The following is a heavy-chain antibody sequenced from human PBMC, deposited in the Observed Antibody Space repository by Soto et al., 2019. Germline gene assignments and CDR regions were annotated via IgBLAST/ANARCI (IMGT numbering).Heavy chain of an antibody. D-gene: IGHD4-17*01. CDR2: ISYDGTST. V-gene: IGHV3-74*01. J-gene: IGHJ4*02. CDR3: ARGLYGDSVGYDH. CDR1: GFTFNSYY. Sequence: LRLSCAASGFTFNSYYLHWVRQAPGKGLVWVSRISYDGTSTIYAESVRGRFTISRDSAKNTLSLQMNSLSAEDTAVYYCARGLYGDSVGYDHWGQGTLVTVSS.